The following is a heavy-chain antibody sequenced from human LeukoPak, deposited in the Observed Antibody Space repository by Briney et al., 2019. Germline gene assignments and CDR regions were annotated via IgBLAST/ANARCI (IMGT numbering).Heavy chain of an antibody. J-gene: IGHJ6*03. CDR3: ARDRPPIEPYYMYF. D-gene: IGHD2-21*01. CDR1: GFTFSSYE. V-gene: IGHV3-48*03. CDR2: VSSSGSTI. Sequence: GGSLRLSCAASGFTFSSYEMNWVRQAPGKGLEWVSYVSSSGSTIYYADSVKGRFTISRDNAKNSLYLQMNSLRAEDTAVYYCARDRPPIEPYYMYFWGRGTTVTVSS.